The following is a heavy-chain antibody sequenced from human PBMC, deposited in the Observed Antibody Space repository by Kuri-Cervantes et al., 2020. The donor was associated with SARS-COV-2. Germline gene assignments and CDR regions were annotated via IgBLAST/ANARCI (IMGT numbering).Heavy chain of an antibody. CDR1: GHTFTSYY. J-gene: IGHJ3*02. Sequence: ASVKVSCKASGHTFTSYYMHWVRQAPGQGLEWMGIINPSGGSTSYAQRFQGRVTMTRDTSTSTVYMELSSLRSEDTAVYYCARGAPIVVVPAAKGDDAFDIWGQGTMVTVSS. D-gene: IGHD2-2*01. CDR3: ARGAPIVVVPAAKGDDAFDI. V-gene: IGHV1-46*01. CDR2: INPSGGST.